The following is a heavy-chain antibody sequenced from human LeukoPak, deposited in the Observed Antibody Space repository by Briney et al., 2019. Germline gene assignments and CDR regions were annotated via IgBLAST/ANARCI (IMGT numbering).Heavy chain of an antibody. D-gene: IGHD5-12*01. Sequence: ASVKVSCKASGGTFSSYAISWVRQAPGQGLEWMGRIIPILGIANYAQKFQGRVTITADKSTSTAYMELRSLRSDNTAVYYCARDRPDIVATTYYFDYWGQGTLVTVSS. CDR1: GGTFSSYA. CDR2: IIPILGIA. V-gene: IGHV1-69*04. J-gene: IGHJ4*02. CDR3: ARDRPDIVATTYYFDY.